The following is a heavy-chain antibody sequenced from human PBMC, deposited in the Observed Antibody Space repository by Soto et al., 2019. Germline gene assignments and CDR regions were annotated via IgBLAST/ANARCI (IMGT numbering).Heavy chain of an antibody. CDR1: GGSISSRSYY. D-gene: IGHD7-27*01. CDR3: ARLDNTGAYQSFDY. Sequence: SETLSLTCTGSGGSISSRSYYWGWIRQPPGKGLEWIGSICYTGNTFYNPSLKSRVTISVDTSRNQFSLRLSSVTAADTAVYYCARLDNTGAYQSFDYWGQGTLVTVSS. V-gene: IGHV4-39*01. J-gene: IGHJ4*02. CDR2: ICYTGNT.